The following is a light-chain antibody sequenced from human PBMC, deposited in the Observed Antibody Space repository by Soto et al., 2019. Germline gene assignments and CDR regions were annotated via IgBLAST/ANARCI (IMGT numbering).Light chain of an antibody. V-gene: IGKV3-20*01. J-gene: IGKJ1*01. Sequence: EIVLTQSPGTLSLSPGERATLSCRASQSVSSSYLAWYQQKPGQAPSLLIYGASSRATGIPDRLSGSGSGTDFTLTISRLEPEDFAVYYCQQYGSSPWTFGQGTKVELK. CDR1: QSVSSSY. CDR2: GAS. CDR3: QQYGSSPWT.